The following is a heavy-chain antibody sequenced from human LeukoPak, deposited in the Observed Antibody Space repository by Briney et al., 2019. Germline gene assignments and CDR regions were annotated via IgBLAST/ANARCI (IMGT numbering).Heavy chain of an antibody. CDR1: GFTFSSYA. Sequence: PGGSLRLSCAASGFTFSSYAMSWVRQAPGKGLEWVSAISSSSSYIYYADSVKGRFTISRDNAKNSLYLQMNSLRAEDTAVYYCARGHYIAAAGAPNIDYWGQGTLVTVSS. V-gene: IGHV3-21*01. J-gene: IGHJ4*02. CDR2: ISSSSSYI. CDR3: ARGHYIAAAGAPNIDY. D-gene: IGHD6-13*01.